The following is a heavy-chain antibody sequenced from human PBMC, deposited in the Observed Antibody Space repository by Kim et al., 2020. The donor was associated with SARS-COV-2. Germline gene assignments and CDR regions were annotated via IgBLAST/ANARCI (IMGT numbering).Heavy chain of an antibody. V-gene: IGHV3-49*03. D-gene: IGHD3-10*01. CDR3: TREGITMVRGVIWY. CDR1: GFTFGDYA. CDR2: IRSKAYGGTT. J-gene: IGHJ4*02. Sequence: GGSLRLSCTASGFTFGDYAMSWFRQAPGKGLEWVGFIRSKAYGGTTEYAASVKGRFTISRDDSKSIAYLQMNSLKTEDTAVYYCTREGITMVRGVIWYWGQGTLVTVSS.